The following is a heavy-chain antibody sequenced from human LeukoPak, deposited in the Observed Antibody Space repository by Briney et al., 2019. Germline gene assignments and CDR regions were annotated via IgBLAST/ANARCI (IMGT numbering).Heavy chain of an antibody. J-gene: IGHJ6*04. Sequence: AGGSLRLSCAASGFTFSSYDIHWVRQAPGKGLEWVAVISYDGSNKYYADSVKGRFTISRDNSKNTLYLQMNSLRAEDTAMYYCARVLSGCPRRDYYYGMDVWGKGTTVTVSS. CDR1: GFTFSSYD. V-gene: IGHV3-30*04. CDR2: ISYDGSNK. CDR3: ARVLSGCPRRDYYYGMDV. D-gene: IGHD3-9*01.